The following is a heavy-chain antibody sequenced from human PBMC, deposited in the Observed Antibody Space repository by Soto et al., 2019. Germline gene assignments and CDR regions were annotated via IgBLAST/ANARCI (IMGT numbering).Heavy chain of an antibody. Sequence: EVHLVESGGGLVQPGGSLRLSCVASGFTFSSNWMHWVRQVPGRGLVWVSRINEDGGEINYADSVEGRFTVSRDNAKNTLDLQMNSLRADHTAIYYCARDGEGYWSQGTLVTVSS. J-gene: IGHJ4*02. CDR2: INEDGGEI. D-gene: IGHD2-21*01. CDR3: ARDGEGY. V-gene: IGHV3-74*01. CDR1: GFTFSSNW.